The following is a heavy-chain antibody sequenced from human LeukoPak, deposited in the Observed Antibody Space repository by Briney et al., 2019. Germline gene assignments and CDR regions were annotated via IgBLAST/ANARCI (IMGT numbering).Heavy chain of an antibody. CDR3: ARGRGDPPTTYYYYMDV. D-gene: IGHD2/OR15-2a*01. Sequence: SETLSLTCTVSGGSISSYYWSWIRQPPGKGLEWIGYIYYSGSTNYNPSLKSRVTISVDTSKNQFSLKLSSVTAADTAVYYCARGRGDPPTTYYYYMDVWGKGTTVTISS. J-gene: IGHJ6*03. CDR2: IYYSGST. CDR1: GGSISSYY. V-gene: IGHV4-59*01.